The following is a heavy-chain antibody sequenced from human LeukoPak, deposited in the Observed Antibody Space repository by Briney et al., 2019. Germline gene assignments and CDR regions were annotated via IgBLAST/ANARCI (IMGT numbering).Heavy chain of an antibody. Sequence: PGRSLRLSCAASGFTFSSYAMHWVRQAPGKGLEWVAVISYDGGNKHYADSVKGRFTISRDNSKNTLYLQMNSLRAEDTAVYYCARAIWFGELFDWFDPWGQGTLVTVSS. V-gene: IGHV3-30*04. J-gene: IGHJ5*02. CDR1: GFTFSSYA. D-gene: IGHD3-10*01. CDR2: ISYDGGNK. CDR3: ARAIWFGELFDWFDP.